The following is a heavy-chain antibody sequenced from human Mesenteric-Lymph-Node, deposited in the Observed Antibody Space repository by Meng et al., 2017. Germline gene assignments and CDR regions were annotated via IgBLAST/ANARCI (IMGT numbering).Heavy chain of an antibody. CDR1: GGSFSGYY. J-gene: IGHJ4*02. CDR2: INHSGST. Sequence: QVQVQESGPGLVKPSETLSLTCAVYGGSFSGYYWSWIRQPPGKGLEWIGEINHSGSTNYNPSLKSRVTISVDTSKNQFSLKLSSVTAADTAVYYCAREIGYWGQGTLVTVSS. CDR3: AREIGY. V-gene: IGHV4-34*01.